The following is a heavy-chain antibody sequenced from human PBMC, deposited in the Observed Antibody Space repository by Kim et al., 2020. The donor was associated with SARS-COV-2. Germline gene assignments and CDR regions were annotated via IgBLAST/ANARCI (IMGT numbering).Heavy chain of an antibody. Sequence: YHNPSLKSRVTISVDTSKNQCSLKLSSVTAADTAVYYCARQGVEQGSFDYWGQGTLVTVSS. J-gene: IGHJ4*02. D-gene: IGHD6-13*01. V-gene: IGHV4-39*01. CDR3: ARQGVEQGSFDY.